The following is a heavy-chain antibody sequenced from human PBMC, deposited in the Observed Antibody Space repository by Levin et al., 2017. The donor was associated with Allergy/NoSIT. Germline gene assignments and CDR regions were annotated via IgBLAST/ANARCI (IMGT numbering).Heavy chain of an antibody. V-gene: IGHV4-61*02. CDR1: GGSISSGSYY. D-gene: IGHD2-8*01. Sequence: SQTLSLTCTVSGGSISSGSYYWSWIRQPAGKGLEWIGRIYTTGGTHYNPSLQSRVTVSVDTSKNQFSLRLSSVTAADTAVYFCARMVVDFEWYFDLWGRGTLVTVSS. CDR3: ARMVVDFEWYFDL. J-gene: IGHJ2*01. CDR2: IYTTGGT.